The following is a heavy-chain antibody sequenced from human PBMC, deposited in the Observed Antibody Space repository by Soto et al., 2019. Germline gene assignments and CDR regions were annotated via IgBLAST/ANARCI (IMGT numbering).Heavy chain of an antibody. CDR1: GASISYGGFS. V-gene: IGHV4-30-2*06. D-gene: IGHD5-12*01. CDR3: ARGGGYDSLDY. J-gene: IGHJ4*02. CDR2: ISHLENT. Sequence: SETLSLTCTVSGASISYGGFSWSWIRQSPGKGLEWIGYISHLENTYLHPSFKSRLTMSIDRTRNQFSLKLSSVTAADMAVYYCARGGGYDSLDYWGQGVLVTVSS.